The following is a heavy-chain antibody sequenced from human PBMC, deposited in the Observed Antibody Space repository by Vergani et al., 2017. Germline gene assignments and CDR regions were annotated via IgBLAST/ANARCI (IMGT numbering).Heavy chain of an antibody. CDR1: GYSISRGYY. CDR3: ARIVVVPALRIDP. J-gene: IGHJ5*02. D-gene: IGHD2-2*01. CDR2: IYHSGST. V-gene: IGHV4-38-2*01. Sequence: QVQLQESGPGLVKPSETLSLTCAVSGYSISRGYYWGWLRPPPVKGLVCLGSIYHSGSTYYTPSLKSRVTISVDTSKNQFSLKLSSVPAADTAVYYCARIVVVPALRIDPWGQGTLVTVSS.